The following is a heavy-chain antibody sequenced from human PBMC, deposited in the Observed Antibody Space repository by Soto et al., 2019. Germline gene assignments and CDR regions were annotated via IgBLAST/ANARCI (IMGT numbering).Heavy chain of an antibody. CDR1: GGSISSGGYY. V-gene: IGHV4-31*03. CDR3: ARDLDGATPAIFDP. J-gene: IGHJ5*02. D-gene: IGHD2-15*01. CDR2: IFYSGST. Sequence: QVQLQESGPGLVKPSQTLSLTCTVSGGSISSGGYYWNWIRQHPGKGLEWIGNIFYSGSTYYNPCLDSRGIISVDTSKNQFPLKLSSGTAADTAVYYCARDLDGATPAIFDPWGQGTLVTVSS.